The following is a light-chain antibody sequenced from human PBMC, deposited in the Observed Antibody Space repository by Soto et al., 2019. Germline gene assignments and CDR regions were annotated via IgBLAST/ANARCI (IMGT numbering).Light chain of an antibody. Sequence: DIQMTQTHSTLSASVGDRVTITCRASQSISSWLAWYQQKPGKAPKLLIYKASTLKSGVPSRFSGSGSGTEFTLTISSLQPDDFATYCCQHYNSYSEAFGQGTMVDI. CDR2: KAS. V-gene: IGKV1-5*03. CDR3: QHYNSYSEA. J-gene: IGKJ1*01. CDR1: QSISSW.